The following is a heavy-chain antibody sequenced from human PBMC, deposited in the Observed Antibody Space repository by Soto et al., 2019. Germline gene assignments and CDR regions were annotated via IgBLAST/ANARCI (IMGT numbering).Heavy chain of an antibody. CDR2: ISAYNGNT. Sequence: QVQLVQSGAEVKKPGASVKVSCKASGYTFTSYGISWVRQAPGQGLEWMGWISAYNGNTNYAQKLQGRVTMTTDTSTSTAYMELRSLRSDDTAVYYCARVVVMKLGYNWNDGGWFDPWGQGTLVTVSS. V-gene: IGHV1-18*01. J-gene: IGHJ5*02. CDR1: GYTFTSYG. CDR3: ARVVVMKLGYNWNDGGWFDP. D-gene: IGHD1-1*01.